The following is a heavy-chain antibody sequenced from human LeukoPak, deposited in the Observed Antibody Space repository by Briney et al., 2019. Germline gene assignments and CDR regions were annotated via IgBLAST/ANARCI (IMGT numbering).Heavy chain of an antibody. CDR3: ARGEDSYGPLDYSYYMDV. CDR1: GFTFSSYT. V-gene: IGHV3-21*01. CDR2: RSSSSSYI. J-gene: IGHJ6*03. D-gene: IGHD5-18*01. Sequence: GGSLRLSCAASGFTFSSYTMNWVRQGPGKWLEWVSCRSSSSSYIYYADSVKGRFTISRANAKNSLYLQVNSLRAEDTAVYYCARGEDSYGPLDYSYYMDVWGKGTTVTVSS.